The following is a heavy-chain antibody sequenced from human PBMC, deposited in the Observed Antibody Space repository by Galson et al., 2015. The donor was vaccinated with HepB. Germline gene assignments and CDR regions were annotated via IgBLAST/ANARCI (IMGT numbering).Heavy chain of an antibody. CDR3: ARRAGASGGFSFDY. V-gene: IGHV3-30*04. CDR1: GFPFSNYA. Sequence: SLRLSCAASGFPFSNYAMHWVRQTLGKGLEWMTVILHDAHNRYYADSVEGRFTVSRDNSKNTVYLQMHSLRPEDEAIYYCARRAGASGGFSFDYWGQGSLVTVSS. CDR2: ILHDAHNR. D-gene: IGHD3-16*01. J-gene: IGHJ4*02.